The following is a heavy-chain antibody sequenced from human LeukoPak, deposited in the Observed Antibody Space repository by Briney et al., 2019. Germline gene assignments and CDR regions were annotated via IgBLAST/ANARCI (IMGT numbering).Heavy chain of an antibody. CDR3: ARGRRFGELLAQVPYYFDY. Sequence: SQTLSLTCTVSGGSISSGDYYWSWIRQPPGKGREWIGYICYSGSTYYNPALKSRVTISEDTSKNQFSLKLSSVTAADTAVYYCARGRRFGELLAQVPYYFDYWGQGTLVTVSP. CDR2: ICYSGST. V-gene: IGHV4-30-4*01. CDR1: GGSISSGDYY. D-gene: IGHD3-10*01. J-gene: IGHJ4*02.